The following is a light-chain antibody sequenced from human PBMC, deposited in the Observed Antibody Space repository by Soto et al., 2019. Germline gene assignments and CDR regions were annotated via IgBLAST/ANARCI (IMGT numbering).Light chain of an antibody. CDR2: SAS. V-gene: IGKV1-39*01. J-gene: IGKJ1*01. Sequence: PSSLSASLGDSVTITCRTSQTINNYLNWYQQKPGKAPKLLVYSASNLQSGVPPRFSGSGSGTEFTLTISSLQPEDFATYYCQQYDSFSVTFGQGAK. CDR1: QTINNY. CDR3: QQYDSFSVT.